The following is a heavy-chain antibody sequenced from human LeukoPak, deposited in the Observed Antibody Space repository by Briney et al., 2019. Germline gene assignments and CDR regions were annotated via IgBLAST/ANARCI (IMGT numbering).Heavy chain of an antibody. D-gene: IGHD2-8*01. CDR3: AKDREWWSPLDC. CDR2: ISYDGCEK. Sequence: PGRSLRLSCAASGFAFSSYGMHWARQAPSNGLEWVAVISYDGCEKYYADAVKGRFSISRDNSKNPLYLEMNSLRAEDTAVYYCAKDREWWSPLDCWGEATLVTVSS. CDR1: GFAFSSYG. V-gene: IGHV3-30*18. J-gene: IGHJ4*02.